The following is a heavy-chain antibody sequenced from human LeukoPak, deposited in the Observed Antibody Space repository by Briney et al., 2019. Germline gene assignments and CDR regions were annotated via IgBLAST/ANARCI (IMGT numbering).Heavy chain of an antibody. CDR3: ARAGIAAAPFGD. V-gene: IGHV4-31*03. Sequence: PSETLSLTCTVSGGSISSGGYYWSWIRQHPGKGLEWIGYIYYSGSTYYNPSLKSRVTISVDTSKNQFSLKLSSVTAADTAVYYCARAGIAAAPFGDWGQGTLVTVSS. J-gene: IGHJ4*02. CDR2: IYYSGST. D-gene: IGHD6-13*01. CDR1: GGSISSGGYY.